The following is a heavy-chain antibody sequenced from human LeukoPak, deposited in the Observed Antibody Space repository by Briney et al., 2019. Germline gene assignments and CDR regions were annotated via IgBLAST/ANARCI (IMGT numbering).Heavy chain of an antibody. J-gene: IGHJ4*02. D-gene: IGHD3-10*01. V-gene: IGHV3-23*01. CDR2: ISGSGGST. CDR1: GFTFDDCA. Sequence: GGSLILSCAASGFTFDDCAMHWVRQAPGKELEWVSAISGSGGSTYYADSVKGRFTISRDNSKNTLYLQMNSLRAEDTAVYYCAKDGLLWFGEFVSWGQGTLVTVSS. CDR3: AKDGLLWFGEFVS.